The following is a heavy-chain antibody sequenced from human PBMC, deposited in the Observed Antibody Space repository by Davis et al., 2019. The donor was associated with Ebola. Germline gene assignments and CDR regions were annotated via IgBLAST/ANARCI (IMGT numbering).Heavy chain of an antibody. J-gene: IGHJ6*02. CDR2: ISGSGGST. CDR1: GFTFSSYA. V-gene: IGHV3-23*01. Sequence: GGSLRLSCAASGFTFSSYAMSWVRQAPGKGLEWVSAISGSGGSTYYADSVKGRFTISRDNSKNTLYLQMNSLRAEDTAVYYCARRGIIWFGELSLEYYYYYGMDVWGQGTTVTVSS. D-gene: IGHD3-10*01. CDR3: ARRGIIWFGELSLEYYYYYGMDV.